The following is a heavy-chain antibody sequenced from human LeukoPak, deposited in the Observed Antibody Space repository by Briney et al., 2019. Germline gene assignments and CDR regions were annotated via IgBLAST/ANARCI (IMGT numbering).Heavy chain of an antibody. D-gene: IGHD6-6*01. Sequence: PSETLSLTCTVSGGSISSSSYYWGWIRQPPGKGLEWIGSIYYSGSTYYNPSLKSRVTISVDTSENQFSLKLSSVTAADTAVYYCARSYSSSAEVDYWGQGTLVTVSS. CDR1: GGSISSSSYY. CDR2: IYYSGST. J-gene: IGHJ4*02. CDR3: ARSYSSSAEVDY. V-gene: IGHV4-39*01.